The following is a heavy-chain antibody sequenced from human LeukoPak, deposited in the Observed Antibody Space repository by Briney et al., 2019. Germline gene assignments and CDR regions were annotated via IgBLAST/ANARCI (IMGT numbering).Heavy chain of an antibody. CDR1: GVSMNNYY. V-gene: IGHV4-59*08. CDR3: ARPREQWLGNDAFDI. Sequence: SETLSLTCTVSGVSMNNYYWTWIRQPPGKGLEWIGYIYYSGSTNYNPPLKSRVTISVDTSKNQFSLKLSSVTAADSAVYYCARPREQWLGNDAFDIWGQGKMVTVSS. J-gene: IGHJ3*02. D-gene: IGHD6-19*01. CDR2: IYYSGST.